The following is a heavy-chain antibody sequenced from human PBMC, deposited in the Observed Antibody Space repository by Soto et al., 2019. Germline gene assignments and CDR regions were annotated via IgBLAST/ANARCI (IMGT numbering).Heavy chain of an antibody. Sequence: QPGGSLRLSCAASGFTFSSYGMHWVRQAPGKGLEWVAVIWYDGSDKYYADSVKGRFTISRDNSKNTLYLQMNSLRAEDTAVYYCARAVRKWELDYWGQGTLVTVSS. V-gene: IGHV3-33*01. CDR1: GFTFSSYG. CDR2: IWYDGSDK. J-gene: IGHJ4*02. CDR3: ARAVRKWELDY. D-gene: IGHD1-26*01.